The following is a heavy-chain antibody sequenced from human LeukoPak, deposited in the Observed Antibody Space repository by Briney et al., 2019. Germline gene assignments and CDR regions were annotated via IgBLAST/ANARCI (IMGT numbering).Heavy chain of an antibody. J-gene: IGHJ4*02. CDR3: ARDPDGDYDFDY. CDR1: GYSFSDYG. V-gene: IGHV3-48*01. Sequence: GGSLRLSCAASGYSFSDYGMNWVRRAPGKGLEWLSHINSNGAVISYADSVKGRFTISRDTAKSSLYLQMNSLKIEDTAIYFCARDPDGDYDFDYWGQGTLVTVSS. D-gene: IGHD4-17*01. CDR2: INSNGAVI.